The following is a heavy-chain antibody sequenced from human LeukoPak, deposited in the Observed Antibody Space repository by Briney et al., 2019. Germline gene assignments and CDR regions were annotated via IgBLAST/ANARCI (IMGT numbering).Heavy chain of an antibody. Sequence: AGGSLRLSCAASGFTVSSNYMSWVRQAPGKGLEWVANIKQDGSEKYYVDSVKGRFTISRDNAKNSLYLQMNSLRAEDTAVYYCARLTGSYYPYWGQGTLVTVSS. J-gene: IGHJ4*02. D-gene: IGHD1-26*01. V-gene: IGHV3-7*05. CDR2: IKQDGSEK. CDR3: ARLTGSYYPY. CDR1: GFTVSSNY.